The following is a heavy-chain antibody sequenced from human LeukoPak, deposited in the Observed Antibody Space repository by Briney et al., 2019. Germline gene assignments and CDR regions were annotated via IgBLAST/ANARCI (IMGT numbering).Heavy chain of an antibody. Sequence: PSETLSLTCAVYGGSFSGYYWSWIRQPPGKGLEWIGEINHSGSTNYNPSLKSRVTISVDTSKNQFSLKLSSVTAADTAEYYCARASYYDFWSWGQGTLVTVSS. J-gene: IGHJ4*02. D-gene: IGHD3-3*01. CDR3: ARASYYDFWS. CDR2: INHSGST. V-gene: IGHV4-34*01. CDR1: GGSFSGYY.